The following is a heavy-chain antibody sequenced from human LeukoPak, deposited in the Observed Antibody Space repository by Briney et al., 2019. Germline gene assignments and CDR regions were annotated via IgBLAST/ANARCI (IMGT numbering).Heavy chain of an antibody. CDR3: VRNLMQFTGLAY. J-gene: IGHJ4*02. D-gene: IGHD2-8*02. V-gene: IGHV1-46*01. Sequence: GASVKVSCKASGDTFTTSHMHWVRQAPGKGLEWMGKINPSGGSTTYAQQFRGRVSMTRDLSMSTVYVELSSLTSEGTAVYYCVRNLMQFTGLAYWGQGTLVTVSS. CDR1: GDTFTTSH. CDR2: INPSGGST.